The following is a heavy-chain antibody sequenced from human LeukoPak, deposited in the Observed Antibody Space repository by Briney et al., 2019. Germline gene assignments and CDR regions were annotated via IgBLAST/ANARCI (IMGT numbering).Heavy chain of an antibody. V-gene: IGHV3-66*01. D-gene: IGHD6-19*01. Sequence: GGSLRLSCAASGFTVSSNYMSWVRQAPGKGLEWVSVIYSGGSTYYADSVKGRFTISRDNSKNTLYLQMNSLRAEDTAVYYCARDNGSGWQRVYYFDYWGQGTLVTVSS. CDR1: GFTVSSNY. CDR2: IYSGGST. J-gene: IGHJ4*02. CDR3: ARDNGSGWQRVYYFDY.